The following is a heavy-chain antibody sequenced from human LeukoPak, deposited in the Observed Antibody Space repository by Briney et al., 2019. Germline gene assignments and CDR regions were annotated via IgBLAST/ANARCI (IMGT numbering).Heavy chain of an antibody. V-gene: IGHV1-69*05. D-gene: IGHD3-9*01. CDR1: GGTFSSYA. CDR3: ARAEAGYDILTGYPPYYYYYMDV. CDR2: ILPIFGTA. Sequence: SVKVSCKASGGTFSSYAISWVRQAPGQGLEWMGGILPIFGTANYAQKFQGRVTITTDESTSIAYMELSSLRSEDTAVYYCARAEAGYDILTGYPPYYYYYMDVWGKGTTVTVSS. J-gene: IGHJ6*03.